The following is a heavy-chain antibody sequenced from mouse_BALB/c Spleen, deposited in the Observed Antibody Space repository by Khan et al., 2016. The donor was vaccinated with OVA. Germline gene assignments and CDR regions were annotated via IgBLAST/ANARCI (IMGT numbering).Heavy chain of an antibody. CDR3: ARAYYRYDGYYAMDY. Sequence: VQLQESGPGLVAPSQSLSITCTVSGFSLSRYNIHWVRQPPGQGLEWLGMIWGGGGTDYNSTLKSRLSIWKDNSKSQVLLKMNSLQTEDTAIYNCARAYYRYDGYYAMDYWGQGTSVTVSS. V-gene: IGHV2-6-4*01. CDR1: GFSLSRYN. CDR2: IWGGGGT. D-gene: IGHD2-14*01. J-gene: IGHJ4*01.